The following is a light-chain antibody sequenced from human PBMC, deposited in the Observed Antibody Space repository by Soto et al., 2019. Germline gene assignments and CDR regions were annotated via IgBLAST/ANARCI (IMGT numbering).Light chain of an antibody. CDR3: QQSDSTPLA. CDR2: DAS. Sequence: DIQMTQSPSSLSASVVDRVTITCRASQRISYYLNLYQQKPGQAPKLLIYDASRLQSGVPSRFSGSRSGTDFTLTSSSLQPEDFATYYCQQSDSTPLAFGQGTKMEIQ. V-gene: IGKV1-39*01. J-gene: IGKJ1*01. CDR1: QRISYY.